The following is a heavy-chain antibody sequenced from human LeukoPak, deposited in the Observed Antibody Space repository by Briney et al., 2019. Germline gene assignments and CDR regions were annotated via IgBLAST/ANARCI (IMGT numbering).Heavy chain of an antibody. CDR1: GFIFKKYW. CDR3: ARETHRRGETRDGYR. D-gene: IGHD5-24*01. CDR2: IKEDGSET. J-gene: IGHJ4*02. V-gene: IGHV3-7*01. Sequence: PGGSLRLSCAASGFIFKKYWMNWVRQVPGKGLECLANIKEDGSETYYADSVKGRFTISRDNPKNLLFLQINSLRVEDTAVYYCARETHRRGETRDGYRWGQGTVVTVSS.